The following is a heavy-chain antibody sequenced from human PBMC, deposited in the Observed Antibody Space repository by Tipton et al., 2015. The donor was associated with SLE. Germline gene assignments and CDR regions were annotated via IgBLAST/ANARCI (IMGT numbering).Heavy chain of an antibody. CDR2: IYYTGST. Sequence: TLSLTCQVSGGSINSHYWSWIRQPPGKGLEWIGYIYYTGSTDYNPSLTSRVTISVDASKNQFSLNLNSATAADTAVYYCARHYTIFEHWGQGTLVTVSS. CDR1: GGSINSHY. D-gene: IGHD3-3*01. J-gene: IGHJ4*02. V-gene: IGHV4-59*08. CDR3: ARHYTIFEH.